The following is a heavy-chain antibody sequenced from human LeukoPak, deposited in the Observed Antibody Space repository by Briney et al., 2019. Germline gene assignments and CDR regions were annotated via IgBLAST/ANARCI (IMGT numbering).Heavy chain of an antibody. CDR3: ARGEQQLGY. J-gene: IGHJ4*02. Sequence: GGSLRLSCAASGFTFSSYSMNWVRQVPGKGLEWVSSISSSSSYIYYADSVKGRLTISRDNAKNSLYLQMNGLRAEDTAVYYCARGEQQLGYWGQGTLVTVSS. D-gene: IGHD6-13*01. V-gene: IGHV3-21*01. CDR1: GFTFSSYS. CDR2: ISSSSSYI.